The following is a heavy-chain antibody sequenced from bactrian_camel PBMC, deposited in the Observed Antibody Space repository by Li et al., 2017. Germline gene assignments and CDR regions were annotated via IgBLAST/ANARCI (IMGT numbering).Heavy chain of an antibody. CDR3: ARSYRRDCSTLDGRDFED. CDR1: SYIPAC. Sequence: DVQLVESGGGSVQAGGSPTLSCKSSSYIPACMGWFRQAPGKEREGIVSTSPGGLTITYADSVKGRFTVSRDSAKMTIVYLQMSSLKPEDTAMYYCARSYRRDCSTLDGRDFEDWGHGTQVTVS. V-gene: IGHV3S42*01. CDR2: TSPGGLTI. J-gene: IGHJ4*01. D-gene: IGHD1*01.